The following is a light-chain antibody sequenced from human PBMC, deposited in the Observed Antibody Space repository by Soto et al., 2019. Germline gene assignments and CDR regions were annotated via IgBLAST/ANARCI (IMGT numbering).Light chain of an antibody. V-gene: IGKV2-28*01. CDR3: MQTLETLLT. CDR2: LGS. CDR1: QSLLHINGNSY. Sequence: DIVMTQSPLSLPVTPGEPASISCRSSQSLLHINGNSYLDWYLQKPGQSPQLLIYLGSNRASGVPDRFSGSGSGTDFTLKISRVEAEDVGVYYCMQTLETLLTFGGGTKVEIK. J-gene: IGKJ4*01.